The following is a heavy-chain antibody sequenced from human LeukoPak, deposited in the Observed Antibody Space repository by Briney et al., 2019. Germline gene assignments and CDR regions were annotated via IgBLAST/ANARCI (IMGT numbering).Heavy chain of an antibody. CDR2: ISYDGSNK. V-gene: IGHV3-30*04. D-gene: IGHD3-3*01. J-gene: IGHJ4*02. Sequence: PGGSLRLSCAASGFTFSSYAMHWVRQAPGKGLEWGAVISYDGSNKYYADSVKGRFTISRDNSKNTLYLQMNSLRAEDTAVYYCARDLVRFTRFLEWLFGSAFDYWGQGTLVTVSS. CDR1: GFTFSSYA. CDR3: ARDLVRFTRFLEWLFGSAFDY.